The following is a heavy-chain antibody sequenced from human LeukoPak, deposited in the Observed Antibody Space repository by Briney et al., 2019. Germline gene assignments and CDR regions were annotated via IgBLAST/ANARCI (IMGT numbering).Heavy chain of an antibody. CDR3: ARSFYSNYDKWFDP. J-gene: IGHJ5*02. Sequence: SETLSLTCAVYGAPFSGYYWSWIRQPPGKGLECIGEINDGGTTNYNPSLKSRVSISIDRSKNHFYLILTSVTAADTATYYCARSFYSNYDKWFDPWGQGTLVTVSS. V-gene: IGHV4-34*01. CDR2: INDGGTT. D-gene: IGHD4-11*01. CDR1: GAPFSGYY.